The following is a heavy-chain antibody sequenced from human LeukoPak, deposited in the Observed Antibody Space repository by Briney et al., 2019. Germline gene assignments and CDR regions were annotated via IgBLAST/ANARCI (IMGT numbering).Heavy chain of an antibody. CDR3: ARLSYRLFDY. V-gene: IGHV4-38-2*01. CDR2: IYHSGST. J-gene: IGHJ4*02. D-gene: IGHD5-12*01. Sequence: SETLSLTCAVSGYSISSGYYWGWIRQPPGKGLEWIGSIYHSGSTYYNPSLKSRVTISVDTSKNQFSLKLSSVTAADTAVYYCARLSYRLFDYWGQGTLVTVSS. CDR1: GYSISSGYY.